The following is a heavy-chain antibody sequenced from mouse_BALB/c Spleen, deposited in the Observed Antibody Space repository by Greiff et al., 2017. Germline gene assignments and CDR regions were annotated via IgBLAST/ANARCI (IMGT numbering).Heavy chain of an antibody. J-gene: IGHJ2*01. V-gene: IGHV1-80*01. CDR1: GYAFSSYW. Sequence: VQLQESGAELVRPGSSVKISCKASGYAFSSYWMNWVKQRPGQGLEWIGQIYPGDGDTNYNGKFKGKATLTADNSSSTAYMQLSSLTSEDSAVYFCARVWAKGYFDYWGQGTTLTVSS. CDR2: IYPGDGDT. D-gene: IGHD4-1*01. CDR3: ARVWAKGYFDY.